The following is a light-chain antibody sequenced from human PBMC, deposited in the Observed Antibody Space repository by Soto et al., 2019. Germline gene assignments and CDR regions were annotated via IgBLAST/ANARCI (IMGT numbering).Light chain of an antibody. J-gene: IGKJ4*01. CDR3: QQYSATPLT. Sequence: DIVVTQSPDSLAVSLGERATINCKSSQSVLYNVNNKNYLAWYQQKPRQPPRLLIHWASIRASGVPDRFNGSGSGADFTLTISILQAEDVAVYYCQQYSATPLTFGGGTRVEIK. CDR1: QSVLYNVNNKNY. V-gene: IGKV4-1*01. CDR2: WAS.